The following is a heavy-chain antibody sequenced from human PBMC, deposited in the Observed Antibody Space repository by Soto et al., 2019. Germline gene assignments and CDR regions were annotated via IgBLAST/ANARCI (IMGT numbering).Heavy chain of an antibody. J-gene: IGHJ6*02. V-gene: IGHV3-23*01. Sequence: SLRLSCAASGFTFSSYAMSWVRQAPGKGLEWVSAISGSGGSTYYADSVKGRFTISRDNSKNTLYLQMNSLRAEDTAVYYCAKGDVGDDSLTGFGGPDVSGQEPALSVAS. CDR2: ISGSGGST. D-gene: IGHD3-9*01. CDR3: AKGDVGDDSLTGFGGPDV. CDR1: GFTFSSYA.